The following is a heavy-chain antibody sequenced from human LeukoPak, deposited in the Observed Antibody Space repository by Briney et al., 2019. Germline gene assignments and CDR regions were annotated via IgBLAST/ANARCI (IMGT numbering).Heavy chain of an antibody. CDR2: ISWNSGSI. J-gene: IGHJ4*02. CDR3: AREGGYSYGYPD. Sequence: GGSLRLSCAASGFTFDDYAMHWVRQAPGKGLEWVSGISWNSGSIGYADSVKGRLTISRDNAKNSLYLQMNSLRAEDTALYYCAREGGYSYGYPDWGQGTLVTVSS. V-gene: IGHV3-9*01. CDR1: GFTFDDYA. D-gene: IGHD5-18*01.